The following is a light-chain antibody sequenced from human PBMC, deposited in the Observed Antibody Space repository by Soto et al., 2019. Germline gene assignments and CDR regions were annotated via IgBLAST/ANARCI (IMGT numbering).Light chain of an antibody. CDR1: QNLGTLY. CDR3: QQYAGSPRT. V-gene: IGKV3-20*01. J-gene: IGKJ1*01. CDR2: SAS. Sequence: SLSVGALSLYTRERGTLSCRASQNLGTLYLAWFQQKSGQPPRLLTYSASRRATGIPDRFTGSGSGTDFTLTINRVEAEDVAVYFCQQYAGSPRTFGQGTKVDI.